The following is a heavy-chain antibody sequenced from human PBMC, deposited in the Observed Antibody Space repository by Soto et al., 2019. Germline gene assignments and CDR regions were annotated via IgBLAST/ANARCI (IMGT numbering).Heavy chain of an antibody. CDR2: INSDGSST. D-gene: IGHD3-3*01. V-gene: IGHV3-74*01. Sequence: EVQLVESGGGLVQPGGSLRLSCAASGFTFSSYWMHWVRQAPGKGLVWVSRINSDGSSTSYADSVKGRFTISRDNAKNTLYLQMNSLRADDTAVYYCASLASKGTIFGVVRDYWGQGTLVTVSS. CDR1: GFTFSSYW. J-gene: IGHJ4*02. CDR3: ASLASKGTIFGVVRDY.